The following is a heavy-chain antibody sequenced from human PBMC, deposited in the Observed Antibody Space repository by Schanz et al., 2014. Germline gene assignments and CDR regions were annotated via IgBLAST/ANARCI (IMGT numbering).Heavy chain of an antibody. CDR1: GFTVSSNH. V-gene: IGHV3-66*01. CDR2: IYSGIGA. D-gene: IGHD3-22*01. Sequence: EVQLVESGGGFVQPGGSLGLSCVVSGFTVSSNHMSWVRQAPGKGLEWVSVIYSGIGAYYADSVKDRFTVSRDNSKNTVYLQMNRLRAEDTAVYYCARVHHYDPSGWGYFDYWGQGALVTGSS. CDR3: ARVHHYDPSGWGYFDY. J-gene: IGHJ4*02.